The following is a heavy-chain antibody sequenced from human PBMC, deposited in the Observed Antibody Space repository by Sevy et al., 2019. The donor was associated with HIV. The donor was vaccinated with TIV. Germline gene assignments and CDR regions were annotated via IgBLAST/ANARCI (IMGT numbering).Heavy chain of an antibody. J-gene: IGHJ6*02. CDR3: ARDKSTTAYYGMDV. CDR1: EFTFSSYS. Sequence: GGSLRLSCAASEFTFSSYSMNWVRQAPGKGLEWVSSISRSSSYIYYADSVKGRFTISRDKAKNSLFLQMNSLRAEDTAVYYWARDKSTTAYYGMDVWGQGTTVTASS. V-gene: IGHV3-21*01. CDR2: ISRSSSYI. D-gene: IGHD2-21*01.